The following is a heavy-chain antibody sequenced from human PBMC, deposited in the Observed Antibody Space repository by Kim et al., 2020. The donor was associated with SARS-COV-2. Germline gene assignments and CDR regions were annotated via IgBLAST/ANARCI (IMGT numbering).Heavy chain of an antibody. J-gene: IGHJ4*02. CDR1: GFTFSSYA. CDR3: AACLADIYPRGFSYYFDY. D-gene: IGHD3-9*01. CDR2: ISGSGGST. V-gene: IGHV3-23*01. Sequence: GGSLRLSCAASGFTFSSYAMSWVRQAPGKGLEWVSAISGSGGSTYYADSVKGRFTISRDNSKNTLYLQMNSLRAEDTAVYYCAACLADIYPRGFSYYFDYWGQGTLVTVSS.